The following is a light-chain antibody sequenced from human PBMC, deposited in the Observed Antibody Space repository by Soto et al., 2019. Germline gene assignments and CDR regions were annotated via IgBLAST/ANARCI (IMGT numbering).Light chain of an antibody. CDR1: QSVDSN. CDR2: AAS. Sequence: EIVMTQSPATLSVSPGERATLSCRASQSVDSNFAWYQQKPGQAPRLLIYAASTRATGIPARFSGSGSGTEFTLTITGLQSEDFAVYYCQQYHDWPQTFGQGTKVEVK. J-gene: IGKJ1*01. CDR3: QQYHDWPQT. V-gene: IGKV3-15*01.